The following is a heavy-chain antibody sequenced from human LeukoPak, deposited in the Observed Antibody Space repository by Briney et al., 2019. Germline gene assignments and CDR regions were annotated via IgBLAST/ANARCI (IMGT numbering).Heavy chain of an antibody. D-gene: IGHD5-18*01. J-gene: IGHJ4*02. V-gene: IGHV4-34*01. CDR3: ARSGYSYGFQPTSYFDY. CDR2: INHSGST. CDR1: GGSFSGYY. Sequence: SETLSLTCAVYGGSFSGYYWSWIRQPPGKGLEWIGEINHSGSTNYNPSLKSRVTISVDTSKNQFSLKLGSVTAADTAVYYCARSGYSYGFQPTSYFDYWGQGTLVTVSS.